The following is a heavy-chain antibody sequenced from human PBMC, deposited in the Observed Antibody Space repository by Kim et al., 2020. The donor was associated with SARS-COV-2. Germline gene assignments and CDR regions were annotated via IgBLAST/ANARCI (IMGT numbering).Heavy chain of an antibody. V-gene: IGHV4-31*03. CDR3: ARAHMAHKTAELDY. J-gene: IGHJ4*02. CDR2: IYFGGST. CDR1: GDSVNSGEYF. Sequence: SETLSLTCTVSGDSVNSGEYFWTWIRQHPGKGLEWIGYIYFGGSTVYNPSLNSRLIISQDISQNQFSLSLSSVTVADTAVYYCARAHMAHKTAELDYWGQGTLVTVSS.